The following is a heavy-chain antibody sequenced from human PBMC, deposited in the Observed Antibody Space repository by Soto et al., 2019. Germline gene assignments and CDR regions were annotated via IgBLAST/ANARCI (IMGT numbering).Heavy chain of an antibody. CDR2: IYYSGST. CDR3: ARHMYYYDSSGYYNWFDP. V-gene: IGHV4-39*01. Sequence: SETLSLTCTVSGGSISSSSYYWGWIRQPPGKGLEWIGSIYYSGSTYYNPSLKSRVTISVDTSKTQFSLKLSSVTAADTAVYYCARHMYYYDSSGYYNWFDPWGQGTLVTVSS. D-gene: IGHD3-22*01. J-gene: IGHJ5*02. CDR1: GGSISSSSYY.